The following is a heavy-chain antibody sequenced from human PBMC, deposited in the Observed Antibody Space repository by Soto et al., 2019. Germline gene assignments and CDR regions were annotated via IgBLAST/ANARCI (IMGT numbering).Heavy chain of an antibody. V-gene: IGHV1-18*01. D-gene: IGHD3-3*01. CDR1: GYTFTNYG. J-gene: IGHJ4*02. CDR2: ISVDTGHT. CDR3: ARGGDLGSYSEH. Sequence: QVQLVQSGTEVKKPGASVTVSCKASGYTFTNYGFTWVRQAPGQILEWMGWISVDTGHTKYAQKFQGRVAMTADTSTNTAYMELRSLRSDDTAMYYCARGGDLGSYSEHWGQGTLVTVSS.